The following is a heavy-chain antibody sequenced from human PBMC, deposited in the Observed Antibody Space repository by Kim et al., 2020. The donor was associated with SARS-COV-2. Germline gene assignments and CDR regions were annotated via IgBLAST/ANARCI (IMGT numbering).Heavy chain of an antibody. CDR3: AKDMVPAAVSSPTDY. D-gene: IGHD2-2*01. Sequence: GGSLRLSCAASGFTFDDYAMHWVRQAPGKGLEWVSGISWNSGSIGYADSVKGRFTISRDNAKNSLYLQMNSLRAEDTALYYCAKDMVPAAVSSPTDYWGQGTLVTVSS. CDR1: GFTFDDYA. CDR2: ISWNSGSI. V-gene: IGHV3-9*01. J-gene: IGHJ4*02.